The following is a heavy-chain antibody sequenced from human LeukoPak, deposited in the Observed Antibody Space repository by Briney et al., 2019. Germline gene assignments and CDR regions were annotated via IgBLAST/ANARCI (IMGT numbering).Heavy chain of an antibody. CDR2: IYYSGST. Sequence: SETLSLTCTVSGGSISSSSYYWGWIRQPPGKGLEWIGSIYYSGSTYYNPSLKSRATISVDTSKNQFSLKLSSVTAADTAVYYCAIVATIGGYFDYWGQGTLVTVSS. CDR1: GGSISSSSYY. V-gene: IGHV4-39*01. J-gene: IGHJ4*02. D-gene: IGHD5-12*01. CDR3: AIVATIGGYFDY.